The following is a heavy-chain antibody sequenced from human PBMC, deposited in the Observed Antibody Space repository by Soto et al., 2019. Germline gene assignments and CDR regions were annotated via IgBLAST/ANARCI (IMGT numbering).Heavy chain of an antibody. V-gene: IGHV4-39*01. CDR2: IYSGGTT. Sequence: PSETLSLTCTVSGGSISSSSYYWGWIRQPPGKGLEWIGCIYSGGTTYYNPSLMSRVTISGGTPRHQFSLELTAVTAPDTAVHFCVSMAIVEAHYGKEVWGQGTTVTVSS. CDR3: VSMAIVEAHYGKEV. J-gene: IGHJ6*02. D-gene: IGHD2-2*03. CDR1: GGSISSSSYY.